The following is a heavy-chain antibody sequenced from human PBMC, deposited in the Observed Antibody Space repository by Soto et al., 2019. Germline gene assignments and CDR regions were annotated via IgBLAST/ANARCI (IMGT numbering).Heavy chain of an antibody. J-gene: IGHJ3*02. Sequence: QVQLVQSGAEAKKPGASVKVSCQASGYTFTGYYMHWVRQAPGQGLERMGWINPNRGATKFAQKFQGRVTMTRDTSSSTVYMELSRLRADDTAVYYCAREGSGYCAFDIWGQGTLVSVSS. D-gene: IGHD3-3*01. CDR3: AREGSGYCAFDI. V-gene: IGHV1-2*02. CDR1: GYTFTGYY. CDR2: INPNRGAT.